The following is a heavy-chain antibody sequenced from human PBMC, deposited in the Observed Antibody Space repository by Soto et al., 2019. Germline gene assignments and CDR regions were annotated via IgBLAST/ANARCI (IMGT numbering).Heavy chain of an antibody. D-gene: IGHD3-22*01. CDR1: GYSFTSYW. CDR2: IYPGDSDT. V-gene: IGHV5-51*01. J-gene: IGHJ6*02. Sequence: GESLKISCKGSGYSFTSYWIGWVRQMPGKGLEWMGIIYPGDSDTRYSPSFQGQVTISADKSISTAYLQWSSLKASDTAMYYCARQVVDYYDSSGPRMDVWGQGTTVTVSS. CDR3: ARQVVDYYDSSGPRMDV.